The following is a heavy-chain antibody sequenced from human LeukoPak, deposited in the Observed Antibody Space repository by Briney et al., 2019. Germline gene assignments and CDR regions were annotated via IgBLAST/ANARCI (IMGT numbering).Heavy chain of an antibody. CDR2: IYSGGST. D-gene: IGHD6-13*01. J-gene: IGHJ4*02. V-gene: IGHV3-66*01. Sequence: GGSLRLSCAASGFTVSSNYMSWVRQAPGKGLEWVSVIYSGGSTYCADSVKGRFTISRDNSKNTLYLQMNSLRAEDTAVCYCARDLQQLGQHNFDYWGQGTLVTVSS. CDR1: GFTVSSNY. CDR3: ARDLQQLGQHNFDY.